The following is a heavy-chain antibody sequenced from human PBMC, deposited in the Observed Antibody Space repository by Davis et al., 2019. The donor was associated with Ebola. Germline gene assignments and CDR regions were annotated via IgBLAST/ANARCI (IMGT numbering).Heavy chain of an antibody. CDR1: GGTFSSYA. CDR3: ARASALYNWFDP. J-gene: IGHJ5*02. V-gene: IGHV1-69*13. CDR2: IIPIFGTA. D-gene: IGHD2-2*01. Sequence: SVKVSCRASGGTFSSYAISWVRQAPGQGLEWMGGIIPIFGTANYAQKFQGRVTITADESTSTAYMELSSLRSEDTAVYYCARASALYNWFDPWGQGTLVTVSS.